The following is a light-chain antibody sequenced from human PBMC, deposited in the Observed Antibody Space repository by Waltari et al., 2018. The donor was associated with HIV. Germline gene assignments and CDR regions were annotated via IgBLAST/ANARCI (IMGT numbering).Light chain of an antibody. V-gene: IGKV4-1*01. CDR2: WAS. CDR1: HNLLYSPNNKNY. CDR3: QQYYGYPWT. Sequence: DIVLTQSPDSLAVSLGGRATINCKSSHNLLYSPNNKNYLAWFQQKPGQPPKLLIYWASSRESGVPDRFSGSGAGTDFTLSISSLQAEDVAIYYCQQYYGYPWTFGQGTKVEIK. J-gene: IGKJ1*01.